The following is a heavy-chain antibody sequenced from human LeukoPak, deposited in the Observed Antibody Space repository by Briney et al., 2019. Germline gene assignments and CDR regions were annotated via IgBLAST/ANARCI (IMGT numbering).Heavy chain of an antibody. J-gene: IGHJ4*02. CDR1: GFTVSSNY. CDR2: IYSGGST. Sequence: GGSLRLSCAASGFTVSSNYMSWVRQAPGKGLEWVSVIYSGGSTYYADSVKGRFTISRDNSKNTLYLQMNSLRAEDTAVYYCASDSSGYYPYYFDYWGQGTLVTVSS. V-gene: IGHV3-53*01. D-gene: IGHD3-22*01. CDR3: ASDSSGYYPYYFDY.